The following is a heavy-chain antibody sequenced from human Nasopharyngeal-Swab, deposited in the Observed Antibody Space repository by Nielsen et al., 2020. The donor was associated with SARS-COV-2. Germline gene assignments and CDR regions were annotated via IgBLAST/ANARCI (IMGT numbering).Heavy chain of an antibody. J-gene: IGHJ4*02. CDR1: GGSFSGYY. D-gene: IGHD3-10*01. Sequence: SETLSLTCAVYGGSFSGYYWSWIRQPPGKGLEWIGEINHSGSTNYNPSLKSRVTISVDTSKNQFSLKLSSVTAADTAVYYCARSPRLWFGELSPTHYFDYWGQGTLVTVSS. CDR2: INHSGST. CDR3: ARSPRLWFGELSPTHYFDY. V-gene: IGHV4-34*01.